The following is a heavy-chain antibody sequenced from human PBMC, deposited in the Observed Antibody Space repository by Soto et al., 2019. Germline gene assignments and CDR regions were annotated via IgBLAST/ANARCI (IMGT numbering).Heavy chain of an antibody. J-gene: IGHJ4*02. CDR3: ARSLEGYCSGGSCHWWY. CDR1: GGTFSSYA. Sequence: GASVKVSCKASGGTFSSYAISWVRQAPGQGLEWMGGIIPIFGTANYAQKFQGRVTITADESTSTAYMELSSLRSKDTAVYYCARSLEGYCSGGSCHWWYWGQGTLVTVSS. CDR2: IIPIFGTA. V-gene: IGHV1-69*13. D-gene: IGHD2-15*01.